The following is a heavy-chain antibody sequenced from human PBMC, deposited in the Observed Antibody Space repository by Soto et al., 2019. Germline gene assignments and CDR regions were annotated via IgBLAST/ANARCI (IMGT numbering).Heavy chain of an antibody. CDR2: INHSGST. D-gene: IGHD3-10*01. CDR3: ARAGIFYYGSGSYFFPRYNWFDP. V-gene: IGHV4-34*01. CDR1: GGYFSGYY. J-gene: IGHJ5*02. Sequence: SETLSLTCAVYGGYFSGYYCSWIRQPPGKGLEWIGEINHSGSTNYNPSLKSRVTISVDTSKNQFSLKLSSVTAADTAVYYCARAGIFYYGSGSYFFPRYNWFDPWGQGTLVTVSS.